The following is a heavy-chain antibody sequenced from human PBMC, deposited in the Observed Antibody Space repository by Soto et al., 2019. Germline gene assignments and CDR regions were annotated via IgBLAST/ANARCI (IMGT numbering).Heavy chain of an antibody. V-gene: IGHV3-15*01. CDR3: TVELWYYDSSGYHY. Sequence: GGSLRLSCAASGFTFSNAWMSWFRQAPGKGLEWVGRIKSKTDGGTTDYAAPVKGRFTISRDDSKNTLYLQMNSLKTEDTAVYYCTVELWYYDSSGYHYWGQGTLVTVSS. J-gene: IGHJ4*02. D-gene: IGHD3-22*01. CDR1: GFTFSNAW. CDR2: IKSKTDGGTT.